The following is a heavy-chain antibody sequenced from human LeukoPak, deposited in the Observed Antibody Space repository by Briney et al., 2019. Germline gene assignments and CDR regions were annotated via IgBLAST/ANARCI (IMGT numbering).Heavy chain of an antibody. D-gene: IGHD2-15*01. V-gene: IGHV1-2*02. CDR2: IRPDTSET. CDR3: ARERIYTADEACDF. CDR1: GYSFTRYF. J-gene: IGHJ3*01. Sequence: GASVKVSCKASGYSFTRYFIHWVRQAPGQGLEWMGWIRPDTSETRYEQKFQDRVTMTKDTSISTAYMELSNLKSDDTAMYYCARERIYTADEACDFWGQGTMVTVSS.